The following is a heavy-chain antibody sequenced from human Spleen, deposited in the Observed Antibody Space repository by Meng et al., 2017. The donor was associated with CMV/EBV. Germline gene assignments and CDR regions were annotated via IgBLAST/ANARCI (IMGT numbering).Heavy chain of an antibody. Sequence: ASVKVSCKVSVYTFTIYGVSWVRQAPGQGLKWMGWINPYNGTTKYAQKFQGRVTMTTDTSTSTVYMELRSLRSDDTAVYYCARDGPLWDINYEYYYGMDVWGQGTTVTVSS. J-gene: IGHJ6*02. CDR2: INPYNGTT. V-gene: IGHV1-18*01. CDR1: VYTFTIYG. CDR3: ARDGPLWDINYEYYYGMDV. D-gene: IGHD4-11*01.